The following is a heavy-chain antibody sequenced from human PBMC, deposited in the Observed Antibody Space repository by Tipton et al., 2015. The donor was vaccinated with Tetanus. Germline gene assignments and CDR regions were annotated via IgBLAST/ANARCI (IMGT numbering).Heavy chain of an antibody. V-gene: IGHV1-8*01. D-gene: IGHD6-13*01. Sequence: QLVQSGAEVKKPGASARVSCKAFAYAFSSYDLNWVRQATGQGLEWLGYMDPKTGRAAYGQRFQGRVTMTSNISITTAYMELRNLRSDDTAVYYCARGNRGSSWYLWGQGTLVTVSS. CDR2: MDPKTGRA. CDR3: ARGNRGSSWYL. J-gene: IGHJ4*02. CDR1: AYAFSSYD.